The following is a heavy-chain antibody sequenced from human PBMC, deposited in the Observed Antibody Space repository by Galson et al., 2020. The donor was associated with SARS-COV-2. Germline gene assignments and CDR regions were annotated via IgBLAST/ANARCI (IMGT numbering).Heavy chain of an antibody. J-gene: IGHJ6*02. Sequence: GESLKISCAASGFTFGDYGMTWVRQAPGKGLEWVSGINWNGGTTSYADSVRGRFTISRDNAKNSLYLQMNSLRAEDTALYYCTRDPYGAAGARIGWDYYYGVDVWGQGTTVTVSS. CDR2: INWNGGTT. D-gene: IGHD1-26*01. V-gene: IGHV3-20*04. CDR1: GFTFGDYG. CDR3: TRDPYGAAGARIGWDYYYGVDV.